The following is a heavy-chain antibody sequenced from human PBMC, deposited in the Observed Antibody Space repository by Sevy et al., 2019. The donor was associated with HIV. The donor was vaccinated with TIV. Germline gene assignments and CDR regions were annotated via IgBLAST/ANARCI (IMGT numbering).Heavy chain of an antibody. Sequence: GGSLRLSCAASGFTFHTYWMQWVRQAPGKGLEWVANIRQDGNEIYYADSLKGRFTISGGNAMQSLYLEMNNLRVEDSGIYYCARRYFDVWGQGTLVTVSS. J-gene: IGHJ4*02. CDR3: ARRYFDV. CDR1: GFTFHTYW. V-gene: IGHV3-7*01. D-gene: IGHD3-16*02. CDR2: IRQDGNEI.